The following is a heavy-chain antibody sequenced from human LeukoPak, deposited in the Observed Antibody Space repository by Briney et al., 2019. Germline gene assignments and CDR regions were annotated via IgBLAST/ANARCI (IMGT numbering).Heavy chain of an antibody. J-gene: IGHJ4*02. D-gene: IGHD3-10*01. V-gene: IGHV3-23*01. CDR2: ISGSGGTT. CDR3: ANKYGSGSYYIG. Sequence: GGSLRLSCAASGFSGFTFSSHAMNWVRQAPGKGLEWVSAISGSGGTTYYADSEKGRFSISRDNSKNTLYLQRNCLRAEDTAIYYCANKYGSGSYYIGWGEGTLVTVSS. CDR1: GFSGFTFSSHA.